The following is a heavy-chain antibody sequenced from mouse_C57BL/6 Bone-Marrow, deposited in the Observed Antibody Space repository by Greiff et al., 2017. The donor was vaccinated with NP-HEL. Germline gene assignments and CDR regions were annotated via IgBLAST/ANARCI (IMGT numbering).Heavy chain of an antibody. CDR2: INYDGSST. V-gene: IGHV5-16*01. CDR1: GFTFSDYS. J-gene: IGHJ4*01. Sequence: EVQLVESEGGLVQPGSSMKLSCTASGFTFSDYSMAWVRQVPEKGLEWVANINYDGSSTYYLDSLQSRFIISRDTAKNILYLQMSSLKSEDTATYYCAREGGLRRRNYAMDYWGQGTSVTVSS. CDR3: AREGGLRRRNYAMDY. D-gene: IGHD2-4*01.